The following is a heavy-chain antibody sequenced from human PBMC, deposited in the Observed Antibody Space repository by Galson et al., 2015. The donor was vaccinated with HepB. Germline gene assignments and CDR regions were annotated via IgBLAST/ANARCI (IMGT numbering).Heavy chain of an antibody. J-gene: IGHJ1*01. D-gene: IGHD3-10*01. Sequence: SVKVSCKASDYTFSDYGITWVRQAPGQGLEWMGWISTHSGDTNYARRLQGRLTLTTDTSASIAYLELRRVTSDDTALYFCASVGRTMTRGDFRDCGQGALVTVSS. CDR1: DYTFSDYG. V-gene: IGHV1-18*01. CDR2: ISTHSGDT. CDR3: ASVGRTMTRGDFRD.